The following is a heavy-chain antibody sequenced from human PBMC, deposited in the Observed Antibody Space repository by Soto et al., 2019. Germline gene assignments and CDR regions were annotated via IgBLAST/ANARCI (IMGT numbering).Heavy chain of an antibody. CDR1: GYTFTSYD. CDR2: MSPNSGDT. D-gene: IGHD3-3*01. V-gene: IGHV1-8*01. J-gene: IGHJ5*02. CDR3: ARGRDYDFSSGINWFDP. Sequence: ASVKVSCKASGYTFTSYDINWVRQATGQGLEWMGWMSPNSGDTGYAEKFQGRVTMTRNTAINTAYMELSSLTSEDTAVYYCARGRDYDFSSGINWFDPWGQGTLVTVSS.